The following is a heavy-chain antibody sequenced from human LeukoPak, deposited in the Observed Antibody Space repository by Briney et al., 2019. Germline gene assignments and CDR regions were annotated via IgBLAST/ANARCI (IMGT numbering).Heavy chain of an antibody. D-gene: IGHD2-15*01. Sequence: GGSLRLSCGASGFTFSSYAMHWVRQAPSKGLEWVAFISYDGSNKYYADSVEGRFTISRDNSKNTLYLQMNSLRAEDTAVYYCARADLGSCSGGSFYGHSWGQGTLVTVSS. CDR3: ARADLGSCSGGSFYGHS. CDR1: GFTFSSYA. V-gene: IGHV3-30-3*01. CDR2: ISYDGSNK. J-gene: IGHJ4*02.